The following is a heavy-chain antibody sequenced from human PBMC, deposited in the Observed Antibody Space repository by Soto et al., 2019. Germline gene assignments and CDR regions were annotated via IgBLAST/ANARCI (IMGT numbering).Heavy chain of an antibody. J-gene: IGHJ6*02. CDR1: GGSISSSSYY. Sequence: PSETLSLTCTVSGGSISSSSYYWGWIRQPPGKGLEWIGSIYYSGSTYYNPSLKSRVTISVDTSKNQFSLKLSSVTAADTAVYYCARGELLWFASYYGLDVWGQGTTVTVSS. CDR2: IYYSGST. D-gene: IGHD3-10*01. V-gene: IGHV4-39*01. CDR3: ARGELLWFASYYGLDV.